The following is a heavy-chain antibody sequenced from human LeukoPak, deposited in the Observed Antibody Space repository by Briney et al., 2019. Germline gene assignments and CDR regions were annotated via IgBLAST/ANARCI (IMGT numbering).Heavy chain of an antibody. CDR3: AKDRRDGYNHDAFDI. J-gene: IGHJ3*02. CDR1: GFTFSSYG. CDR2: ISYDGSNK. Sequence: SGGSLRLSCAASGFTFSSYGMRWVRQAPGKGLEWVAVISYDGSNKYYADSVKGRFTISRDNSKNTLYLQMNSLRAEDTAVYYCAKDRRDGYNHDAFDIWGQGTMVTVSS. D-gene: IGHD5-24*01. V-gene: IGHV3-30*18.